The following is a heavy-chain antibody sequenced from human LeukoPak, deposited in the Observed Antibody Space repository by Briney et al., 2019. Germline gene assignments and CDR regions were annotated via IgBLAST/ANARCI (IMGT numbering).Heavy chain of an antibody. CDR3: ARDRRATVFDY. J-gene: IGHJ4*02. D-gene: IGHD5-12*01. CDR2: IYSSGST. V-gene: IGHV4-39*07. CDR1: SGSISSSGSY. Sequence: PSETLSLTCTVSSGSISSSGSYWGWIRQPPVKGLEWIGSIYSSGSTYYNPSLKSRVTISINTSKNQFSLKLKSVTAADTAVYFCARDRRATVFDYWGQGTLVTVSS.